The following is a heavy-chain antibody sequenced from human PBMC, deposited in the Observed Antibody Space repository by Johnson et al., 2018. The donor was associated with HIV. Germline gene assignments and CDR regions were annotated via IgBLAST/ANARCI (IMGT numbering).Heavy chain of an antibody. J-gene: IGHJ3*02. CDR1: GFSFSDYY. V-gene: IGHV3-11*04. D-gene: IGHD3-10*01. CDR2: ITSSGNTV. Sequence: QVQLVESGGGLVNPGGSLRLSCAASGFSFSDYYMSLIRQAPGKGLEWVSYITSSGNTVYYADSVKGRFTISRDNAKNSLSLQMNILTAEDTAVYYCARAPEVRGIDAFDIWGQGTMVTVS. CDR3: ARAPEVRGIDAFDI.